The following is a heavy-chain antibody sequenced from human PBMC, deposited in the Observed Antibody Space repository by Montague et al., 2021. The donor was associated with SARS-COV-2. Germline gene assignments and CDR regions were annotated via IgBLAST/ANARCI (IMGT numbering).Heavy chain of an antibody. Sequence: SLRLSCAASGFTFSSYEMNWVRQAPGKGLEWVSYITSSGSTIYYXDSVKGRFTVSRDNAKNSLFLQMSSLRAEDTAVYYCARDLRDYDILTGYLWGQGTLVTVSS. CDR3: ARDLRDYDILTGYL. CDR2: ITSSGSTI. D-gene: IGHD3-9*01. V-gene: IGHV3-48*03. J-gene: IGHJ4*02. CDR1: GFTFSSYE.